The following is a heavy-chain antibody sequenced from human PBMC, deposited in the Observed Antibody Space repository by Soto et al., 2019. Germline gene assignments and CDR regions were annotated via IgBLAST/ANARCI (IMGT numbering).Heavy chain of an antibody. J-gene: IGHJ4*02. Sequence: GESLKISCEGSGYSFTSYFIGWVRQMPGKGLECMRAIYPGNSDTRYRPSFQGQVTISADKSIRTAYLQWSSLQASDTAMYYCARRFGQGRSPSCADYWGQGTLVTVSS. CDR1: GYSFTSYF. CDR2: IYPGNSDT. D-gene: IGHD3-16*01. CDR3: ARRFGQGRSPSCADY. V-gene: IGHV5-51*01.